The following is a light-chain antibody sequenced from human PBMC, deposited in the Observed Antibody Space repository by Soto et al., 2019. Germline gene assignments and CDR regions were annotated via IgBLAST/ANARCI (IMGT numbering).Light chain of an antibody. Sequence: DIVMTQSPDSLAVSLGERATINCKSSQSILYSSNNKNYLAWYQQKPGQPPKLLIYWASTRESGVPDRFSGSGSATDFTLTISRLQAEDVAVYYCHQYYSTPWTFGQGTKVEIK. V-gene: IGKV4-1*01. J-gene: IGKJ1*01. CDR1: QSILYSSNNKNY. CDR2: WAS. CDR3: HQYYSTPWT.